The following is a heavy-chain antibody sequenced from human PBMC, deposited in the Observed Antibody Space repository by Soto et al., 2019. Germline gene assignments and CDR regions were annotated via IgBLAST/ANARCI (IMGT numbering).Heavy chain of an antibody. D-gene: IGHD2-8*01. CDR1: GFTFSSYS. CDR3: ARDMVLPPSYYYYGMDV. V-gene: IGHV3-21*01. CDR2: ISSSSSYI. Sequence: EVQLVESGGGLVQPGGSLRLSCAASGFTFSSYSMNWVRQAPGKGLEWVSSISSSSSYIYYADSVKGRFTISRDNAKNSLYLQMNSLRAEDTAVYYCARDMVLPPSYYYYGMDVWGQGTTVTVSS. J-gene: IGHJ6*02.